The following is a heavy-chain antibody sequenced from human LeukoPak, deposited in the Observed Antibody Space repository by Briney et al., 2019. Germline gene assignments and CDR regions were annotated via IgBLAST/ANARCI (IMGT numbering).Heavy chain of an antibody. V-gene: IGHV3-11*04. Sequence: GSLRLSCAASGFTFSDYYMSWIRQAPGKGLEGVSYISSSGSTIYYADSVEGRFTISRDNSKNTLYLQMNSLRAEDTAVYYCARTKGIQLWVVDYWGQGTLVTVSS. D-gene: IGHD5-18*01. CDR2: ISSSGSTI. CDR3: ARTKGIQLWVVDY. CDR1: GFTFSDYY. J-gene: IGHJ4*02.